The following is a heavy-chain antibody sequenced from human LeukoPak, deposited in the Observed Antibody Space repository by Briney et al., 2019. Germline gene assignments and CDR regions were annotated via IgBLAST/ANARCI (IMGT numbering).Heavy chain of an antibody. Sequence: PGGSLRLSCEASGFTFSSYLMAWVRQAPGKGLVWVSRINSDGSSTSYADSVKGRFTISRDNSKNTLYLQMNSLRAEDTAVYYCAKEDHGYFDLWGRGTLVTVSS. CDR2: INSDGSST. CDR1: GFTFSSYL. V-gene: IGHV3-74*01. CDR3: AKEDHGYFDL. J-gene: IGHJ2*01.